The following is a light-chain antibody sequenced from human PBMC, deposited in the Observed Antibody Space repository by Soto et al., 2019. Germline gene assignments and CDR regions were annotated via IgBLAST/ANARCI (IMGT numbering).Light chain of an antibody. CDR3: QKYTNVPA. CDR2: AAS. Sequence: DMQMTQSPSSLSASVGDSVTITCRASQGISNYLAWYQQIPGKVPKLLISAASTLQSGVPSRFSGSGSGTDFTLTISSLQTEDVATYYCQKYTNVPAFGGGTKVEI. V-gene: IGKV1-27*01. CDR1: QGISNY. J-gene: IGKJ4*01.